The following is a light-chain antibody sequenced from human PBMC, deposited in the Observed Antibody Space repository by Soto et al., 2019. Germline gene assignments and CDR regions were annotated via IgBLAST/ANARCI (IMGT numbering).Light chain of an antibody. CDR2: AAS. J-gene: IGKJ4*01. V-gene: IGKV1-39*01. Sequence: DIQMTQSPSSLSASVGDRVTITCRASQSISSYLHWYQQKPGKAPKLLIYAASSLQSGVPSRFRGSGAGTDFTLTISSLQPEDFATYYCQQSYSTPLTFGGGTKVEIK. CDR3: QQSYSTPLT. CDR1: QSISSY.